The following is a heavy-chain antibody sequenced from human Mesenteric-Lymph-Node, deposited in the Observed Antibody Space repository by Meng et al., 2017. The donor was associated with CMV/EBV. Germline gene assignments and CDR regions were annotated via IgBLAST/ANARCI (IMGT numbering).Heavy chain of an antibody. CDR1: GYSFTSFY. Sequence: ASVKVSCKASGYSFTSFYIHWVRQVPGQGLEWMGIINPSGGRPSYAQKFQGRVTMTRDTSTSTVYMELSSLRSEDTAVYYCARDLTISTAGLYYYYGMDVWGQGTTVTVSS. D-gene: IGHD3-3*01. CDR3: ARDLTISTAGLYYYYGMDV. CDR2: INPSGGRP. V-gene: IGHV1-46*01. J-gene: IGHJ6*02.